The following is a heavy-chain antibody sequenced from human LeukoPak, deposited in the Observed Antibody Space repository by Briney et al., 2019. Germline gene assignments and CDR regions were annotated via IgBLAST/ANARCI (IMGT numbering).Heavy chain of an antibody. Sequence: GGSLRLSCAASRFTFSTYAMSRVRQAPGKGLEWVSAISGSGGSTYYADSVKGRFTISRDNSKNTLYLQMNSLRAEDTAVYYCAKIETATGSVDWGQGTLVTVSS. V-gene: IGHV3-23*01. CDR3: AKIETATGSVD. CDR1: RFTFSTYA. D-gene: IGHD6-13*01. CDR2: ISGSGGST. J-gene: IGHJ4*02.